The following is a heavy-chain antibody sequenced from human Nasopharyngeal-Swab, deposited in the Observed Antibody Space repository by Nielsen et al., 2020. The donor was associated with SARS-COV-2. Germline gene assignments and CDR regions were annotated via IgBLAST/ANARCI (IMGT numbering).Heavy chain of an antibody. D-gene: IGHD3-10*01. CDR1: GYTFTSYY. J-gene: IGHJ5*02. CDR2: INPSGGST. Sequence: ASVKVSCKASGYTFTSYYMHWVRQPPGQGLEWMGIINPSGGSTSYAQKFQGRVTMTRDTYTSTVYMELNSLRSEDTAVYYCAREPGDGVSWFDPWGQGTLVTVSS. CDR3: AREPGDGVSWFDP. V-gene: IGHV1-46*01.